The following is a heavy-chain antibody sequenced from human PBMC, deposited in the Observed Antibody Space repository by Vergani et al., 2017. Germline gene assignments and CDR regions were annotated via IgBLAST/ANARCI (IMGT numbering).Heavy chain of an antibody. Sequence: QVQLVESGGGVVQPGRSLRLSCAASGFTFSSYGMHWVRQAPGKGLEWVAVIWYDGSNKYYADSVKGRFTISRDNSKNTLYLQMNSLRAEDTDVYYCARDSLAYDSSGYSLGYWGQGTLVTVSS. J-gene: IGHJ4*02. V-gene: IGHV3-33*01. D-gene: IGHD3-22*01. CDR2: IWYDGSNK. CDR1: GFTFSSYG. CDR3: ARDSLAYDSSGYSLGY.